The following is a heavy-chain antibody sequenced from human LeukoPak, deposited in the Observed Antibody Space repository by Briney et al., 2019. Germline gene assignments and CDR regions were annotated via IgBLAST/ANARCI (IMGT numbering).Heavy chain of an antibody. CDR3: AKHQYDPGWYLNY. V-gene: IGHV3-23*01. J-gene: IGHJ4*02. CDR1: GFTFSSYA. Sequence: PGGSLRLSCAASGFTFSSYAMSWVRQAPGKGLEWVSAISGSGGSTYYADSVKCRFTISRDNSKNTLYLQMNSLRAEDTAVYYCAKHQYDPGWYLNYWGQGTLVTVSS. CDR2: ISGSGGST. D-gene: IGHD6-19*01.